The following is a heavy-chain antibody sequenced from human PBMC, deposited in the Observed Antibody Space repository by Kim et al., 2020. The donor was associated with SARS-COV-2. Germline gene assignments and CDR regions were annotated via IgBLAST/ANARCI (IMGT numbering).Heavy chain of an antibody. J-gene: IGHJ6*02. CDR3: ASGYSDPYYYYGMDV. CDR1: GGTFSSYT. CDR2: IIPILGIA. D-gene: IGHD5-12*01. V-gene: IGHV1-69*02. Sequence: SVKVSCKASGGTFSSYTISWVRQAPGQGLEWMGRIIPILGIANYAQKFQGRVTITADKSTSTAYMELSSLRSEDTAVYYCASGYSDPYYYYGMDVWGQGTTVTVSS.